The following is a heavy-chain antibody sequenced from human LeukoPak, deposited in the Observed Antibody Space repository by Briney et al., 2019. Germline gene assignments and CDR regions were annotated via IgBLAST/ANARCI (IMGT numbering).Heavy chain of an antibody. CDR2: ISSGSTYI. CDR3: ARGAATDIYYFDY. CDR1: RFTLSSYS. J-gene: IGHJ4*02. V-gene: IGHV3-21*01. Sequence: PGGSLRLSCAASRFTLSSYSMNWVRQAPGKGLEWASSISSGSTYIYYADSVKGRFTISRDNAKNSLFLQMNSLRAEDTAVYYCARGAATDIYYFDYWGQGTLVTVSS. D-gene: IGHD6-13*01.